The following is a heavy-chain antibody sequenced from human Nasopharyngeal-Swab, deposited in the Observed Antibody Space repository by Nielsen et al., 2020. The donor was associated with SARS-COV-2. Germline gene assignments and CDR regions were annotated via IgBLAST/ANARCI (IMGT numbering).Heavy chain of an antibody. D-gene: IGHD6-19*01. Sequence: WIRQPPGKGLEWVSVIYSGGSTYYADSVKGRFTISRDNSKNTLYLQMNSLRAEDTAVYYCAKGGIAVAGTLGYWGQGTLVTVSS. J-gene: IGHJ4*02. V-gene: IGHV3-53*01. CDR2: IYSGGST. CDR3: AKGGIAVAGTLGY.